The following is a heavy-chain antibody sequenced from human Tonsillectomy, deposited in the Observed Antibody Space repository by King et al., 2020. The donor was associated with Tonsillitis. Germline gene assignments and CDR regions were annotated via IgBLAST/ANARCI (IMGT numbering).Heavy chain of an antibody. CDR3: ARDVEAYCSGGSCYYNGMDV. CDR2: IYYSGDT. CDR1: GGSISSGGYS. V-gene: IGHV4-30-4*07. Sequence: VQLQESGPGLVNPSQTLSLTCAVSGGSISSGGYSWRWIRQPPGKGLEWIGYIYYSGDTYYNPSLKHRVTISVDTSKNQFSLKVSSVTAADTAVYYCARDVEAYCSGGSCYYNGMDVWGQGTTVTVSS. D-gene: IGHD2-15*01. J-gene: IGHJ6*02.